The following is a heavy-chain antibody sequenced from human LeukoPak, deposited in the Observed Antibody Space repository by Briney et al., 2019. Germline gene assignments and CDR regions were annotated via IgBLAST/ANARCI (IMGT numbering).Heavy chain of an antibody. CDR2: MYYSSGNT. D-gene: IGHD4-11*01. CDR1: GDSISSSSYY. V-gene: IGHV4-39*01. J-gene: IGHJ4*02. Sequence: SETLSLTCTVAGDSISSSSYYWDWIRQPPGRGLEWIGNMYYSSGNTFYNPSLKSRVTISVDTSKNQFSLKLNSVTAADTAVYFCAPHRAAVTHFDYWGQGTVVIVSS. CDR3: APHRAAVTHFDY.